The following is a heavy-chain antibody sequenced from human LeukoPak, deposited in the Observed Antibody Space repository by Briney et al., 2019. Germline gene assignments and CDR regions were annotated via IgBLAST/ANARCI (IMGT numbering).Heavy chain of an antibody. CDR2: MSSDRGNK. CDR3: ARRYDFWCGYPWFDP. CDR1: GYTFTSYD. D-gene: IGHD3-3*01. Sequence: GTSLRLSCTASGYTFTSYDMNWVRQATGQGLEWMGGMSSDRGNKCYAHTVQGRFTISRNNSISTAYMELSSLRSEDTAVYYCARRYDFWCGYPWFDPWGQGTLVTVSS. J-gene: IGHJ5*02. V-gene: IGHV1-8*01.